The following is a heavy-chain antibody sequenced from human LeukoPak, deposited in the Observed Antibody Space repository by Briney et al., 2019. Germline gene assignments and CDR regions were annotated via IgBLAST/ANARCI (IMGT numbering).Heavy chain of an antibody. CDR2: INAGNGNT. Sequence: GASVKVSCKASGYTFTSCAMHWVRQASGQRLEWMGWINAGNGNTKYSQKFQGRVTITTDTSASTVYMELSSLRSEDTAVYYCARDLDPMGSSKAWFDYWGQGTQVTVSS. CDR3: ARDLDPMGSSKAWFDY. V-gene: IGHV1-3*01. D-gene: IGHD1-26*01. J-gene: IGHJ4*02. CDR1: GYTFTSCA.